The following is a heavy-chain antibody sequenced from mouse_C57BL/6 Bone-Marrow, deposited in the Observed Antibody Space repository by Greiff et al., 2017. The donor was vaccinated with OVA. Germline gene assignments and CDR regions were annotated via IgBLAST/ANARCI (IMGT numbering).Heavy chain of an antibody. D-gene: IGHD3-1*01. V-gene: IGHV2-6-1*01. Sequence: QVQLKESGPGLVAPSQSLGSTWTVSALSSTIYVVHWVRQPPGKGLEWLVVIWSDGSTTYNSALKSRLSISKDNSKSQVFLKMNSLQTDATAMYYCARHRGNAMDYWGQGTSVTVSA. CDR3: ARHRGNAMDY. CDR1: ALSSTIYV. J-gene: IGHJ4*01. CDR2: IWSDGST.